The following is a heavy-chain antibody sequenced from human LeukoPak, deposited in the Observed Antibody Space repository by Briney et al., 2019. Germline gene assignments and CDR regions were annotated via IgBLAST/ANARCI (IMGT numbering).Heavy chain of an antibody. D-gene: IGHD6-13*01. J-gene: IGHJ4*02. CDR1: GFTVSNNY. CDR3: ARGYSSSWTSVDH. CDR2: IYSGGIT. Sequence: QPGGSLRLSCAASGFTVSNNYMSWVRQAPGKGLEWVSVIYSGGITYYADSVKGRFTISRDNSKNTLYLQMNSLSAEDTAVYYCARGYSSSWTSVDHWGQGTLVTVSS. V-gene: IGHV3-66*01.